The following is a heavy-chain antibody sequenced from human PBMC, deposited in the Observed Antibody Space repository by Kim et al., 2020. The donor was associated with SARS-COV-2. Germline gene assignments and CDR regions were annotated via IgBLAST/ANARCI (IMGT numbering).Heavy chain of an antibody. J-gene: IGHJ4*02. CDR3: ARGIVGAPPYYFDY. CDR2: IIPIFGTA. V-gene: IGHV1-69*13. Sequence: SVKVSCKASGGTFSSYAISWVRQAPGQGLEWMGGIIPIFGTANYAQKYQGRVTITADESTSTAYMELSSLRSEDTAVYYCARGIVGAPPYYFDYWGQGTLVTVSS. D-gene: IGHD1-26*01. CDR1: GGTFSSYA.